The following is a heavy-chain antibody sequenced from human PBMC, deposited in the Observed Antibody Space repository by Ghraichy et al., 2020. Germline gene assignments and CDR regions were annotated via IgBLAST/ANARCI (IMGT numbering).Heavy chain of an antibody. J-gene: IGHJ4*02. CDR1: GGSFSGYY. CDR3: ARRFGGYCSSTSCYRHPNYVDY. V-gene: IGHV4-34*01. D-gene: IGHD2-2*01. Sequence: SETLSLTCAVYGGSFSGYYWSWIRQPPGKGLEWIGEINHSGSTNYNPSLKSRVTISVDTSKNQFSLKLSSVTAADTAVYYCARRFGGYCSSTSCYRHPNYVDYWGQGTLVTVSS. CDR2: INHSGST.